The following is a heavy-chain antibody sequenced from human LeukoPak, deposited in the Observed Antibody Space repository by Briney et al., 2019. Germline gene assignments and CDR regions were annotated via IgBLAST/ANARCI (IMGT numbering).Heavy chain of an antibody. D-gene: IGHD6-19*01. CDR3: ARCLPDEGIAVAGAYFQH. J-gene: IGHJ1*01. CDR1: GGSISSSSYY. Sequence: SETLSLTCTVSGGSISSSSYYWGWIRQPPGKGLEWIGSIYYSGSTYYSPSLKSRVTISVDTSKNQFSLKLSSVTAADTAVYYCARCLPDEGIAVAGAYFQHWGQGTLVTVSS. V-gene: IGHV4-39*07. CDR2: IYYSGST.